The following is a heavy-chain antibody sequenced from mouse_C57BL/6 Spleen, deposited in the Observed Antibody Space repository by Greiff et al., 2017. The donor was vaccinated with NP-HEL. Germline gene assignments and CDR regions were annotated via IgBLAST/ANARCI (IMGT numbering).Heavy chain of an antibody. CDR1: GYTFTSYT. Sequence: QVQLQQSGAELARPGASVKMSCKASGYTFTSYTMHWVQQRPGQGLEWIGYINPSSGYTKYNQKFKDKATLTADKSSSTAYMQLSSLTSEDSEVYYCARWKGKLERFAYWGQGTLVTVSA. V-gene: IGHV1-4*01. CDR2: INPSSGYT. CDR3: ARWKGKLERFAY. J-gene: IGHJ3*01. D-gene: IGHD4-1*01.